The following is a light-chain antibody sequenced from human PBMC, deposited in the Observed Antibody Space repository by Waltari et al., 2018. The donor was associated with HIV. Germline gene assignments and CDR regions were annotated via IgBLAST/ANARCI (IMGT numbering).Light chain of an antibody. V-gene: IGKV3-15*01. CDR1: QSVSSN. J-gene: IGKJ1*01. CDR2: GAS. Sequence: EIVITQSPATLSVSPGERATLSCRASQSVSSNLAWFQQKPGQAPRRLIYGASTRATGIPARFSGSGSGTEFTLTISSLQSEDFAVDYCQQYNNWPPWTFGQGTKVEIK. CDR3: QQYNNWPPWT.